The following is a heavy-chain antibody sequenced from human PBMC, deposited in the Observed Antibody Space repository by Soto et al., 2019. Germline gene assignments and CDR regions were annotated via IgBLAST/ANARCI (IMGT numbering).Heavy chain of an antibody. Sequence: SVKVSCKASGGTFSSYAISWVRQAPGQGLEWMGGIIPIFGTANYAQKFQGRVTITADESTSTAYMELSSLRSEDTAVYYCASLRYSSGWSQFDYWGQGTLVTVSS. D-gene: IGHD6-19*01. V-gene: IGHV1-69*13. J-gene: IGHJ4*02. CDR1: GGTFSSYA. CDR3: ASLRYSSGWSQFDY. CDR2: IIPIFGTA.